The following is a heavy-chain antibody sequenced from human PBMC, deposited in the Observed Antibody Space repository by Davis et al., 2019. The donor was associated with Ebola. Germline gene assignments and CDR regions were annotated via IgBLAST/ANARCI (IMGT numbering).Heavy chain of an antibody. CDR1: GFTFSSYA. CDR2: IKQDGSEK. D-gene: IGHD3-10*01. Sequence: GESPKISCAASGFTFSSYAMSWVRQAPGKGLEWVANIKQDGSEKYYVDSVKGRFTISRDNAKNSLYLQMNSLRAEDTAVYYCAKGTTMVHYGMDVWGQGTTVTVSS. CDR3: AKGTTMVHYGMDV. J-gene: IGHJ6*02. V-gene: IGHV3-7*01.